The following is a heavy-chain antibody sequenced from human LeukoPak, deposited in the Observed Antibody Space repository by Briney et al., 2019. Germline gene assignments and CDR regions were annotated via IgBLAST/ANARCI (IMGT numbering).Heavy chain of an antibody. D-gene: IGHD3-22*01. V-gene: IGHV4-34*01. CDR2: INHSGST. J-gene: IGHJ4*02. CDR1: GGSFSGYY. Sequence: SETLSLTCAVYGGSFSGYYWSWIRQPPGKGLEWIGEINHSGSTNYNPSLKSRVTISVDTSKNQFSLKLSSVTAADTAVYYCARVCLCYDNHIDYWGQGTLVTVSS. CDR3: ARVCLCYDNHIDY.